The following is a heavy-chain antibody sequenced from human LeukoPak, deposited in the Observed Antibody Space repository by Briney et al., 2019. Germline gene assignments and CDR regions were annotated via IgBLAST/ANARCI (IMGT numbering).Heavy chain of an antibody. D-gene: IGHD3-3*01. J-gene: IGHJ3*02. CDR3: ARARIIGVEVAPMSDAHEN. Sequence: ASVKVSCKASVYSFTGYYIHWVGRSPGQRLEWMGWFNPYRGDYYCAQKCLGRVAMTRDMSISTVFMELSGLTSNDTAVYYCARARIIGVEVAPMSDAHENWGQGTMVIVSS. CDR1: VYSFTGYY. V-gene: IGHV1-2*02. CDR2: FNPYRGDY.